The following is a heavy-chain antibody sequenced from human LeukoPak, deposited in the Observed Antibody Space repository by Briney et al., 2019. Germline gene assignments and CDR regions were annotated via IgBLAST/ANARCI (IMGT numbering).Heavy chain of an antibody. J-gene: IGHJ6*03. CDR3: ARVSGYDSGYYYYMDV. CDR2: ISWNSGSI. V-gene: IGHV3-9*01. CDR1: GFTFDDYA. D-gene: IGHD5-12*01. Sequence: GGSLRLSCAASGFTFDDYAMHWVRQAPGKGLEWVSGISWNSGSIGYADSVKGRFTISRDNAKNSLYLQMNSLRAEDTAVYYCARVSGYDSGYYYYMDVWGKGTTVTVSS.